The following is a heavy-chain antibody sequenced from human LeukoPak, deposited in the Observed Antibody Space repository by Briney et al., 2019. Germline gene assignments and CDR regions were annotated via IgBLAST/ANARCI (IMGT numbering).Heavy chain of an antibody. CDR1: GGSISSYY. Sequence: SETLSLTCTVSGGSISSYYWSWIRQPPGKGLEGIGYIYYSGSTNYNPSLKSRVTISVDTSKNQFSLKLSSVTAADTAVYYCAISGYSYGDAFDIWGQGTMVTVSS. V-gene: IGHV4-59*01. CDR2: IYYSGST. CDR3: AISGYSYGDAFDI. D-gene: IGHD5-18*01. J-gene: IGHJ3*02.